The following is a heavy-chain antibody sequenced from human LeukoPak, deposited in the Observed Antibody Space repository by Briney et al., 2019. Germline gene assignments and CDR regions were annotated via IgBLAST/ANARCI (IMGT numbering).Heavy chain of an antibody. D-gene: IGHD3-10*01. J-gene: IGHJ4*02. Sequence: PGGSLTLSCAASGFTFSSYAMSRVRQAPGKGLEWVSAISGSGGSTCYADSVKGRFTISRDNSKNTLYLQMNSLRAEDTAVYYCAKTYRSGSVLNWGQGTLVTVSS. CDR3: AKTYRSGSVLN. CDR1: GFTFSSYA. V-gene: IGHV3-23*01. CDR2: ISGSGGST.